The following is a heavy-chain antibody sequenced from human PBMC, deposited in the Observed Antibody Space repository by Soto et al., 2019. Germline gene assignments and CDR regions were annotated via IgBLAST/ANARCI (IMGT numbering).Heavy chain of an antibody. CDR2: IYYSGST. D-gene: IGHD3-10*01. Sequence: QVQLQESGPGLVKPSQTLSLTCTVSGGSISSGDYYWSWIRQPPGKGLEWIGYIYYSGSTYYNPSLESRVTRSVETSKIQSSEKLSSVTDADTAVYYCARLWAYYYGSVSRLGNAFDIWGQGTMDTVSS. CDR3: ARLWAYYYGSVSRLGNAFDI. J-gene: IGHJ3*02. V-gene: IGHV4-30-4*01. CDR1: GGSISSGDYY.